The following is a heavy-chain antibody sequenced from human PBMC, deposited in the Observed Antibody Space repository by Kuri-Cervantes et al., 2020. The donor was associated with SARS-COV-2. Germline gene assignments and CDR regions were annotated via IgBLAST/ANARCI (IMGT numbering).Heavy chain of an antibody. J-gene: IGHJ6*02. V-gene: IGHV1-69*13. Sequence: SVKVSCKASGGTFSSYAISWVRQAPGQGLEWMGGIIPIFGTANYAQKFQGRVTITADESTSTAYMELSSLRSEDTAVYYCAREYCNSTSCYAGDYYYGMDVWGQGTTVTVSS. CDR2: IIPIFGTA. CDR1: GGTFSSYA. D-gene: IGHD2-2*01. CDR3: AREYCNSTSCYAGDYYYGMDV.